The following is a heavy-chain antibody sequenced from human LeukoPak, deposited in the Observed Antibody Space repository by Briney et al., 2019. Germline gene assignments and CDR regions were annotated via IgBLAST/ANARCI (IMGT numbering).Heavy chain of an antibody. CDR1: GGSISSYY. V-gene: IGHV4-59*01. D-gene: IGHD4-17*01. Sequence: SETLSLTCTVSGGSISSYYWSWIRQPPGKGLEWIGYIYYSGSTNYNPSLKSRVTISVDTSKNQSSLKLSSVTAADTAVYYCARVTVDYGMDVWGQGTTVTVSS. CDR3: ARVTVDYGMDV. J-gene: IGHJ6*02. CDR2: IYYSGST.